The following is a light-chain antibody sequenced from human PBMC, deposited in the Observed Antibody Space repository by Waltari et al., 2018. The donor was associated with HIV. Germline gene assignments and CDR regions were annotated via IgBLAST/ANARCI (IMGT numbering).Light chain of an antibody. CDR2: SSN. CDR1: SSNIGSNS. J-gene: IGLJ3*02. Sequence: QSVLTQPPSASGTPGHRVTMSCSGGSSNIGSNSVNWYQHLPGTAPKLLIYSSNQRPSGVPDRFSGSKSGTSASLAISGLQSEDEADYYCAAWDDRLNGWVFGGGTKLTVL. CDR3: AAWDDRLNGWV. V-gene: IGLV1-44*01.